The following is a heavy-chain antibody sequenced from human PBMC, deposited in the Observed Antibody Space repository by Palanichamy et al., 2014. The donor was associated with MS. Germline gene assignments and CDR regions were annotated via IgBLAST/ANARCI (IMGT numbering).Heavy chain of an antibody. CDR2: ISAYNGNT. CDR3: ARVWCSGGSCYSQNDY. V-gene: IGHV1-18*04. CDR1: GYTFTSNG. D-gene: IGHD2-15*01. J-gene: IGHJ4*02. Sequence: QVQLVQSGAEVKKPGASVKVSCKASGYTFTSNGINWVRQAPGQGLEWMGWISAYNGNTKYAQNLQGRVTMTTDTSTSTAYMELRSLRSDDTAAYYCARVWCSGGSCYSQNDYWGQGTLVTVSS.